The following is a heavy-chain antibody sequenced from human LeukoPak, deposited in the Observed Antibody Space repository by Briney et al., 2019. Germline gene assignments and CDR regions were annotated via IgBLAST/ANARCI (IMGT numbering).Heavy chain of an antibody. V-gene: IGHV3-43*02. CDR1: GFTFDDYA. CDR2: ISGDGGST. J-gene: IGHJ4*02. Sequence: GGSLRLSCAASGFTFDDYAMHWVRQAPGKGLEWVSLISGDGGSTYYADSVKGRFTISRDNSKNSLYLQMNSLGTEDTALYYCAKDPAGYSSGWYWIDYWGQGTLVTVSS. D-gene: IGHD6-19*01. CDR3: AKDPAGYSSGWYWIDY.